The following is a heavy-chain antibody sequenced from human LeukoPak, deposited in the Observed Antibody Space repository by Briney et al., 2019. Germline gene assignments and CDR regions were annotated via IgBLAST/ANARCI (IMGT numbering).Heavy chain of an antibody. Sequence: GGSLRLSCAASGFTFSSYAMSWVRPAPGKGLEWVSAISGSGGSTYYADSVKGRFTISRDNSKNTLYLQMNSLRAEDTAVYYCAKGLGIAVADHNVDYWGQGTLVTVSS. V-gene: IGHV3-23*01. CDR3: AKGLGIAVADHNVDY. CDR2: ISGSGGST. CDR1: GFTFSSYA. J-gene: IGHJ4*02. D-gene: IGHD6-19*01.